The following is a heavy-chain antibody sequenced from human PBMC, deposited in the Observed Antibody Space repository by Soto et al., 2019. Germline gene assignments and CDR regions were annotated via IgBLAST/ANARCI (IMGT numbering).Heavy chain of an antibody. V-gene: IGHV3-33*01. J-gene: IGHJ4*02. CDR3: ARDLRPLRGGIGYYFDY. CDR1: GFTFSSYG. Sequence: GGSLRLSCAASGFTFSSYGMHWVRQAPGKGLEWVAVIWYDGSNKYYADSVKGRFTISRDNSKNTLYLQMNSLRAKDTAVYYCARDLRPLRGGIGYYFDYWGQGTLVTVSS. D-gene: IGHD3-10*01. CDR2: IWYDGSNK.